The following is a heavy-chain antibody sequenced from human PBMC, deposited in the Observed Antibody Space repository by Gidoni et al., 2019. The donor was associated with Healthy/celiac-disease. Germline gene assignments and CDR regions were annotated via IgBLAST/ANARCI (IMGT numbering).Heavy chain of an antibody. CDR1: GLTFSSYA. D-gene: IGHD1-26*01. Sequence: QVQLVASGGGVVQPGRSLRLSCHVSGLTFSSYAMHWVRQPPGKGLEWVAVRSYDGSNKYYADSVKGRFTISRDNSKNALYLQMNSLRAEDTAVYYCARAPGWDFPSGWFDPWGQGTLVTVSS. CDR2: RSYDGSNK. CDR3: ARAPGWDFPSGWFDP. J-gene: IGHJ5*02. V-gene: IGHV3-30*01.